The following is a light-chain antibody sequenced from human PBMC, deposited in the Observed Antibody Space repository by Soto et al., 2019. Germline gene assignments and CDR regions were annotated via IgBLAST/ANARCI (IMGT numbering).Light chain of an antibody. CDR1: QSIRTS. CDR2: GGF. J-gene: IGKJ2*01. CDR3: QQSYSIPPT. Sequence: DIQMTQSPSSLSASVGDRVTITCRASQSIRTSLNWYQQKPGKAPKLLIYGGFSLQSGAPSRFSGSGSGTDFTLTISSLQPEDFAVYYCQQSYSIPPTFGQGTKVEIK. V-gene: IGKV1-39*01.